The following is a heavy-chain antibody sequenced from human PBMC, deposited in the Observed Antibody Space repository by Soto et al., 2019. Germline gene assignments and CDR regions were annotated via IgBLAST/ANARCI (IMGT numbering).Heavy chain of an antibody. V-gene: IGHV3-23*01. CDR1: EFTFSTYA. J-gene: IGHJ4*02. CDR3: AKDGMATIPRYYFDY. CDR2: ISGSGGST. Sequence: GGSLRLSCAASEFTFSTYAMSWVRQAPGKGLEWVSAISGSGGSTYYADSVKGRFTISRDNSKNTLYLQMNSLRAEDTAVYYCAKDGMATIPRYYFDYWGQGTLVTVSS. D-gene: IGHD5-12*01.